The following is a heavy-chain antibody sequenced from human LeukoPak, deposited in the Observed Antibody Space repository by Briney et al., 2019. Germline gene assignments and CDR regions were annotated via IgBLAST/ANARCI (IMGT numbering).Heavy chain of an antibody. J-gene: IGHJ6*02. D-gene: IGHD4-17*01. Sequence: GGSLRLSCAASGFIFNSAWMSWVRQAPGKGLEWVGRIKSKTDGGTTDYAAPVKGRFTISRDDSKNTLYLQMNSLKTEDTAVYYCTTADYGDAPWYYYGMDVWGQGTTVTVSS. CDR2: IKSKTDGGTT. CDR3: TTADYGDAPWYYYGMDV. CDR1: GFIFNSAW. V-gene: IGHV3-15*01.